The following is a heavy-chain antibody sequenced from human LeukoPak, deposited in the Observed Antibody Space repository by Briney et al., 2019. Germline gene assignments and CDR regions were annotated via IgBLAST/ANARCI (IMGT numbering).Heavy chain of an antibody. V-gene: IGHV4-59*01. D-gene: IGHD2-2*01. CDR2: IYYSGST. Sequence: SETLSLTCTVSGGSISSYYWSWIRQPPGKGLEWIGYIYYSGSTNYNPSLKSRVTISVDTSKNQFSLKLSSVTAADTAVYYCARADIVVVPAAPHAFDIWGQGTMVIVSS. CDR1: GGSISSYY. J-gene: IGHJ3*02. CDR3: ARADIVVVPAAPHAFDI.